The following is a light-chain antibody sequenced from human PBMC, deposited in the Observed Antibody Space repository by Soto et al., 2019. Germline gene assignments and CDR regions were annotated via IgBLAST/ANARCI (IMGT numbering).Light chain of an antibody. V-gene: IGLV2-14*03. CDR2: DVS. J-gene: IGLJ1*01. Sequence: QSVLTQPASMSGSPGQSITISCTGSSSDVGAYNYDSWYQQYRPGEAPKLIIYDVSHRPAGVSTRFSGSKSGNTASLTISGLQTEDEADYYCSSYTRAATYVFGTGTNVTVL. CDR1: SSDVGAYNY. CDR3: SSYTRAATYV.